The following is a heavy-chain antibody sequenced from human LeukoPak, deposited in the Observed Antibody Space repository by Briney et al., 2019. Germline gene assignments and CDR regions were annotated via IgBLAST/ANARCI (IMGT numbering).Heavy chain of an antibody. D-gene: IGHD3-10*01. V-gene: IGHV4-30-2*01. CDR2: MYDGGST. CDR1: GGSITSGGYS. CDR3: ASGYGSGSYSTLDY. Sequence: SETLSLTCVVSGGSITSGGYSWSWIRQPPGKGLEWIGYMYDGGSTRYNPSLESRVTISEDRSKNQFSLKLNSVTAADTAVYYCASGYGSGSYSTLDYWGQGSLVTVSS. J-gene: IGHJ4*02.